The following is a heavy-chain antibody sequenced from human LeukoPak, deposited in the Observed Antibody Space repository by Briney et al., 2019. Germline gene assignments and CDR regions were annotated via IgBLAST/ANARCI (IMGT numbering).Heavy chain of an antibody. Sequence: PGGSVRLSCAASGFTFSTYSMNWVRQAPGKGLEWVSSMSSDSTYIYYADSVKGRFTISRDNAKNSLYLQMNSLRAEDTAVYYCARGLTTVTPPGYWGQGTLVTVSS. CDR3: ARGLTTVTPPGY. D-gene: IGHD4-11*01. J-gene: IGHJ4*02. CDR1: GFTFSTYS. CDR2: MSSDSTYI. V-gene: IGHV3-21*01.